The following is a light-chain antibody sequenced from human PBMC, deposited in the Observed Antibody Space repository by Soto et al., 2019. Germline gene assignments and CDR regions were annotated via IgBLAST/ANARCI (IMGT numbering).Light chain of an antibody. J-gene: IGLJ2*01. CDR3: GTWDSSLSAGV. CDR1: GSNIGSNY. V-gene: IGLV1-51*01. Sequence: QSVLTQPPSVSAAPGQKVTISCSGSGSNIGSNYVSWYQHLPGTAPKLLIYDNNKRPSGIPDRFSGSQSGTSATLGITGLPTGDEADYYCGTWDSSLSAGVFGGGTKLSVL. CDR2: DNN.